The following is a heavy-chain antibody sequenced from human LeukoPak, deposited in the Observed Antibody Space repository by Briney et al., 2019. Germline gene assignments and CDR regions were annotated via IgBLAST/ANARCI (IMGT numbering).Heavy chain of an antibody. CDR2: IYTSGST. Sequence: SETLSLTCTVSGGSISSGSYYWSWIRQRAGKGLEWIGRIYTSGSTNYNPSLKSRVTISLDTSRNQFSLKLSSVTAADTAVYYCARGGYYGSGNDFRFDPWGQGTLVTVSS. J-gene: IGHJ5*02. CDR3: ARGGYYGSGNDFRFDP. CDR1: GGSISSGSYY. D-gene: IGHD3-10*01. V-gene: IGHV4-61*02.